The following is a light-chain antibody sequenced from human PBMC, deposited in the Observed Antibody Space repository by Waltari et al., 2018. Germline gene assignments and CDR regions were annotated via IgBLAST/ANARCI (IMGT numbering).Light chain of an antibody. Sequence: SYVVTQSPSVSVAPGETARITCGGDNIGSKSVHWYQQRPGQAPVLVIAYDSDRPSASHARFSASNSGNTATLTIICVEAEEEADYYFRVWHSTIDHQGVFGGGTKLTVL. J-gene: IGLJ2*01. CDR1: NIGSKS. CDR2: YDS. CDR3: RVWHSTIDHQGV. V-gene: IGLV3-21*04.